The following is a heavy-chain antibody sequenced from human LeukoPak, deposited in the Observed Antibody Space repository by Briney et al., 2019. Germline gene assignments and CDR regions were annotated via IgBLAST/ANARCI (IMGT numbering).Heavy chain of an antibody. CDR3: ARGGGSPSI. V-gene: IGHV3-66*01. Sequence: GGSLRLSWAASGFTLTRNHMNWVRQVAGKGLEWVSIIHSSDATYYADSVKRRFTVSRDNAKNSLYLQMNSLRAEDTAVYYCARGGGSPSIWGQGTMVTVSS. J-gene: IGHJ3*02. CDR2: IHSSDAT. CDR1: GFTLTRNH. D-gene: IGHD1-26*01.